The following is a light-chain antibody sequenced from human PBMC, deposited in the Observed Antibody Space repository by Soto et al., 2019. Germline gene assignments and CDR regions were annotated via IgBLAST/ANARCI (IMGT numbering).Light chain of an antibody. CDR3: QQRTNWPPT. Sequence: ETVLTQSPDTLSLSPGERATLSCRASQSVSSYLAWYQQKPGQAPRLLITDASNRATGIPARFSGSGSGTDFPLTISSLEPEDFAVYYCQQRTNWPPTFGQGTKVEIK. CDR1: QSVSSY. CDR2: DAS. J-gene: IGKJ1*01. V-gene: IGKV3-11*01.